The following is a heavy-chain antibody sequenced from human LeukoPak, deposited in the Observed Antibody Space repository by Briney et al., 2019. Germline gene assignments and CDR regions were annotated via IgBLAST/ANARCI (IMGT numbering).Heavy chain of an antibody. CDR2: ISGSGGGP. V-gene: IGHV3-23*01. J-gene: IGHJ4*02. Sequence: GGSLRLSCAASGFTFSKYAMSWVRQAPGKGLEWVSGISGSGGGPYYADSVKGRFTISRDNSKNTLYLQMNSLRAEDTAVYYCARETVDYYDSSGYFDYWGQGTLVTVSS. CDR3: ARETVDYYDSSGYFDY. CDR1: GFTFSKYA. D-gene: IGHD3-22*01.